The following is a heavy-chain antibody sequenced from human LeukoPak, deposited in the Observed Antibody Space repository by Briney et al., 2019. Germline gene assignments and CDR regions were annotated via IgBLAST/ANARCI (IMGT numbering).Heavy chain of an antibody. CDR1: GGSINNHY. CDR3: ARHGAGGYAYYYYGMDV. V-gene: IGHV4-59*08. Sequence: SETLSLTCTVSGGSINNHYWTWIRQPPGKGLEWIGYIYYSGDTNYSPSLTSRVTISLDTSKNQFSLKLSSVTAADTAVYYCARHGAGGYAYYYYGMDVWGLGATVTVSS. CDR2: IYYSGDT. J-gene: IGHJ6*02. D-gene: IGHD2-2*01.